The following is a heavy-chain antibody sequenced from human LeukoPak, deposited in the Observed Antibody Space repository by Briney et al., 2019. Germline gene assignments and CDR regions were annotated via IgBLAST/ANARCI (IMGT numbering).Heavy chain of an antibody. Sequence: SETLSLTCTVSGGSISSYYLSWIRQPAGKGLEWIGRIYTSGSTNYNPSLKSRVTMSLDTSKNQFSLKLSSVTAADTAVYYCAASRSFNFDYWGQGTLVTVSS. CDR2: IYTSGST. CDR3: AASRSFNFDY. V-gene: IGHV4-4*07. D-gene: IGHD1-26*01. J-gene: IGHJ4*02. CDR1: GGSISSYY.